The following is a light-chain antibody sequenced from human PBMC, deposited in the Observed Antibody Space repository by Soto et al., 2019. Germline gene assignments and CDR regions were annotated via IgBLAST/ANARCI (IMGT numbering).Light chain of an antibody. CDR1: QDISNY. Sequence: DIQMTQSPSSLSASVGDRVTITCQASQDISNYLNWYQQKPGKAPKLLIYDASNLETGVPSRFTGSGSGTDFTFTISSLQPEDIATYYCQQYDNPALTFGAGTKVDI. V-gene: IGKV1-33*01. CDR3: QQYDNPALT. J-gene: IGKJ4*01. CDR2: DAS.